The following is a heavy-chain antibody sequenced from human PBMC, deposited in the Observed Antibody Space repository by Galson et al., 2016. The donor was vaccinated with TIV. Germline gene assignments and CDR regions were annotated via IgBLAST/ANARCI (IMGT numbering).Heavy chain of an antibody. D-gene: IGHD3-22*01. V-gene: IGHV1-3*01. J-gene: IGHJ4*02. Sequence: SVKVSCKASGNTFINYAIQWVRQAPGQSLEWMGWISAANGDTKSSQKFQGRVTTTRDTSANMAYMELSSLRSEDTAVYYCARSDAISGYYYHFDYWGQGTLVTVSS. CDR1: GNTFINYA. CDR2: ISAANGDT. CDR3: ARSDAISGYYYHFDY.